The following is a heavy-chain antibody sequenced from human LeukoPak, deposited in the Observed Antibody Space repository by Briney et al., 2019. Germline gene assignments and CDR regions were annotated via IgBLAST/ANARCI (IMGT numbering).Heavy chain of an antibody. CDR1: GGSISSFH. CDR2: IYDSEST. V-gene: IGHV4-59*01. D-gene: IGHD1-26*01. CDR3: ARDGWGRAFDI. J-gene: IGHJ3*02. Sequence: SETLSLTCTVSGGSISSFHWSWIRQPPGKGLEWIGYIYDSESTNYNPSLKSRVTISLDTSKSQFSLKLSPVTAADTAVYYCARDGWGRAFDIWGQGTMVTVSS.